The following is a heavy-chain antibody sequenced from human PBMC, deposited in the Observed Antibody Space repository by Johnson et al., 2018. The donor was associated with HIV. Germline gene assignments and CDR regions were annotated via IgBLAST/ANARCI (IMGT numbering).Heavy chain of an antibody. CDR3: ARDRSPTFIATAGRDGSDI. V-gene: IGHV3-20*04. Sequence: VQLVESGGGVVRPGGSLRLSCAASGFTFDDYGMSWVRQAPGKGLEWVSGIHWHGGSTGYAASEKGRCYISRDNAKNSLYLQMNSLRVDDTALYYCARDRSPTFIATAGRDGSDIWGQGTMVSVSS. J-gene: IGHJ3*02. D-gene: IGHD6-13*01. CDR2: IHWHGGST. CDR1: GFTFDDYG.